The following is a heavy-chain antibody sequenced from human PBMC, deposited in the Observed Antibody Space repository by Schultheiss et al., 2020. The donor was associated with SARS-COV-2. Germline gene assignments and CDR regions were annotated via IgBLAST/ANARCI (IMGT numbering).Heavy chain of an antibody. CDR3: ARRMYSSSSGFDP. CDR1: GDSISSYY. Sequence: GSLRLSCTVSGDSISSYYWSWVRQPPGKGLEWIGYIYYSGSTNYNPSLKSRVTISVDTSKNQFSLKLSSVTAADTAVYYCARRMYSSSSGFDPWGQGTLVTVSS. CDR2: IYYSGST. D-gene: IGHD6-6*01. V-gene: IGHV4-59*01. J-gene: IGHJ5*02.